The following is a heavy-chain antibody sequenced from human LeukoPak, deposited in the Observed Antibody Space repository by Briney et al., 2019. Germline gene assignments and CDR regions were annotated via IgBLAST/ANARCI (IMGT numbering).Heavy chain of an antibody. D-gene: IGHD5-24*01. CDR2: IYSSGAT. CDR3: VRMASNYYGMDV. CDR1: GFTVSTNY. V-gene: IGHV3-53*01. Sequence: GSLRLSCAASGFTVSTNYMSWVRQAPGKGLEWVSVIYSSGATYYADSAQGRFTVSRDNSKNTLYVQMNSLRDEDTAVYYCVRMASNYYGMDVWGQGTAVTVSS. J-gene: IGHJ6*02.